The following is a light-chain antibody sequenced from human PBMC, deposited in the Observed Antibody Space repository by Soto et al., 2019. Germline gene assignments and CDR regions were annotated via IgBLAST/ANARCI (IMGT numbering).Light chain of an antibody. CDR1: SSDVGGYNS. V-gene: IGLV2-14*03. Sequence: QSVLTQPASVSGSPGQSITISCTGTSSDVGGYNSVSWYQQHPGKAPKLMIYDVSNRPSGVSNRFSGSKSGNTASLTISGLQAEDEADYYCSSNTSSSTVFGTGTKVTVL. CDR2: DVS. CDR3: SSNTSSSTV. J-gene: IGLJ1*01.